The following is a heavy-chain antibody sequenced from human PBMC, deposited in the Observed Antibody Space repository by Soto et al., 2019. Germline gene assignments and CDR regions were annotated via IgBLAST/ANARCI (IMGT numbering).Heavy chain of an antibody. CDR1: GYTFTRYY. Sequence: QVQLVQSGAEVKKPGASVRVSCKASGYTFTRYYMHWVRQAPGQGLEWMGIINPSVGSTTYAQKFQGRVTMIRDTSTSTVYMELSSLRSEDTAVYYCATSGGILGTRSWFDPWGQGTLVTVSS. CDR3: ATSGGILGTRSWFDP. D-gene: IGHD1-7*01. CDR2: INPSVGST. J-gene: IGHJ5*02. V-gene: IGHV1-46*01.